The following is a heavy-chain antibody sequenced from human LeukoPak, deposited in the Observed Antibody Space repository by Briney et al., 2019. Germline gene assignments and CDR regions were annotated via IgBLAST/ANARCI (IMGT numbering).Heavy chain of an antibody. D-gene: IGHD4-17*01. CDR1: GFTFSSYG. V-gene: IGHV3-33*06. Sequence: GGPLRLSCAASGFTFSSYGMHWVRQAPGKGLEWVAVIWYDGSNKYYADSVKGRFTISRDNSKNTLYLQMNSLRAEDTAVYYCAKGSAVTTTNRLDYWGQGTLVTVSS. CDR3: AKGSAVTTTNRLDY. J-gene: IGHJ4*02. CDR2: IWYDGSNK.